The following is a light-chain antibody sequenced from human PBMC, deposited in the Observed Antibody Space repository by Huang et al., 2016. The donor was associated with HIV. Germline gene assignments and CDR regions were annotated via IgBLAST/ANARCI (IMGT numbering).Light chain of an antibody. CDR2: DAT. CDR1: QSASTY. Sequence: EIVLTQSPATLSLSPGERDTLSGRASQSASTYVAWYQQKPSQPPRLLIYDATDRATGTPARFSGSGSGTDFTLTISSLGPEDFAVDYCQQRNNWPPWTFGQGTKVEVK. J-gene: IGKJ1*01. V-gene: IGKV3-11*01. CDR3: QQRNNWPPWT.